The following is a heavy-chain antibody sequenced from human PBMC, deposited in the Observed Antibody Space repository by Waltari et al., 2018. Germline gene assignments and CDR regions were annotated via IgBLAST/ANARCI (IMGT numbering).Heavy chain of an antibody. CDR2: IRYDGSNK. V-gene: IGHV3-30*02. CDR3: AKDLESPRTGY. J-gene: IGHJ4*02. CDR1: GFTFSSYG. Sequence: QVQLVESGGGVVQPGGSLRLSCAASGFTFSSYGMHWVRQAPGKGLEWVAVIRYDGSNKYYADSVKGRFTISRDNSKNTLYLQMNSLRAEDTAVYYCAKDLESPRTGYWGQGTLVTVSS.